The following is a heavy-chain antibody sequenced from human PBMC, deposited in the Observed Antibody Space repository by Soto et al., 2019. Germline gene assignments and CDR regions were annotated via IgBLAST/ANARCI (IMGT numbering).Heavy chain of an antibody. Sequence: ASVKVSCKVSGYTLTELSMHWVRQAPGKGLEWMGGFDPEDGETIYAQKFQGRVTMTEDTSTDTAYMELSSLRSEDTAVYYCATDNPYSSQVILFDYWGQGTLVTVSS. D-gene: IGHD6-13*01. V-gene: IGHV1-24*01. CDR1: GYTLTELS. CDR3: ATDNPYSSQVILFDY. CDR2: FDPEDGET. J-gene: IGHJ4*02.